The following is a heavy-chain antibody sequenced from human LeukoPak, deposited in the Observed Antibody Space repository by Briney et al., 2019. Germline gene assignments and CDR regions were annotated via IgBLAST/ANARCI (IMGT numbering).Heavy chain of an antibody. CDR2: INWNGGST. D-gene: IGHD2/OR15-2a*01. J-gene: IGHJ6*03. CDR3: ARAFPPGYYYYYMDV. CDR1: GFTFDDYG. Sequence: PGGSLRLSCAASGFTFDDYGMSLVRQAPGKGLEWVSGINWNGGSTGYADSVKGRFTISRDNAKNSLYLQMNSLRAEDTALYYCARAFPPGYYYYYMDVWGKGTTVTVSS. V-gene: IGHV3-20*04.